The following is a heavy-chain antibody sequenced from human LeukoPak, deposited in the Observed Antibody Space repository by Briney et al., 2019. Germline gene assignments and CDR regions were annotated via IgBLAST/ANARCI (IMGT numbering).Heavy chain of an antibody. J-gene: IGHJ6*03. V-gene: IGHV3-48*03. CDR3: ARDRGGGHMDV. Sequence: GGSLRLSCAASGFTFSSYEMNWVRQAPGKGLEWVSYISSSGSTIYYADSVKGRFTISRDNAKNSLYLQMNSLRAGDTAVYYCARDRGGGHMDVWGKGTTVTISS. CDR1: GFTFSSYE. CDR2: ISSSGSTI. D-gene: IGHD2-15*01.